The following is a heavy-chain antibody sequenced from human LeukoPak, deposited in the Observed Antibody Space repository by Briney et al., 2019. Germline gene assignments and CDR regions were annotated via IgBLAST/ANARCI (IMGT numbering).Heavy chain of an antibody. CDR2: ISSSSSTI. Sequence: PGGSLRLSCAASGFTFSSYSMNWVRQAPGKGLEWVSYISSSSSTIYYADSVKGRLTISRDNAKNSLYLQMNSLRDEDTAVYYGGKRYRSGWWLLDYGGKEPLSTVS. CDR1: GFTFSSYS. CDR3: GKRYRSGWWLLDY. J-gene: IGHJ4*02. D-gene: IGHD6-13*01. V-gene: IGHV3-48*02.